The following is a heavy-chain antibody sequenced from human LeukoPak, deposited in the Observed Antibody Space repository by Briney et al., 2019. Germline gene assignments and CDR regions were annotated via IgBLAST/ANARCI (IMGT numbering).Heavy chain of an antibody. V-gene: IGHV4-59*12. CDR2: IYYSGST. J-gene: IGHJ6*02. Sequence: SETLSLTCTVSGGSISSYYWSWIRQPPGKGLEWIGYIYYSGSTYYNPSLKSRVTISVDTSKNQFSLKLSSVTAADTAVYYCARDQEMATQPSYYYGMDVWGQGTTVTVSS. CDR1: GGSISSYY. CDR3: ARDQEMATQPSYYYGMDV. D-gene: IGHD5-24*01.